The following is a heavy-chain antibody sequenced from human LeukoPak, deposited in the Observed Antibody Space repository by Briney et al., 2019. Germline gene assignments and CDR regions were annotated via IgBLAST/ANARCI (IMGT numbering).Heavy chain of an antibody. J-gene: IGHJ4*02. D-gene: IGHD2-21*01. CDR2: IWEDGSVN. Sequence: GGSLRLSCAVSGFTFSSYGVHWVRQAPGKGPEWVAVIWEDGSVNYYPDSVQGRFTIYRDKSRNTLYLQMNSLRAEDTAVYYCARVRKPTKNSGYYLDYWGQGTLVTVSS. CDR3: ARVRKPTKNSGYYLDY. V-gene: IGHV3-33*01. CDR1: GFTFSSYG.